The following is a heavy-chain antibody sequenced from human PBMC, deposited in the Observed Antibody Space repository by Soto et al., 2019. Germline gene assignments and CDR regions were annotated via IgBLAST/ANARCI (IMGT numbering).Heavy chain of an antibody. D-gene: IGHD2-15*01. CDR2: ISSRGGSV. CDR3: AKMGISTTPSFDN. V-gene: IGHV3-23*04. CDR1: GFTFSSYA. Sequence: VQLVESGGGVVQPGRSLRLSCAASGFTFSSYAMGWVRQAPGKGLEWVSVISSRGGSVYYADSVKGRFTVSRDNSLNVLFLHMNKLRVEDTAVYYCAKMGISTTPSFDNWGQGILVTVSS. J-gene: IGHJ4*02.